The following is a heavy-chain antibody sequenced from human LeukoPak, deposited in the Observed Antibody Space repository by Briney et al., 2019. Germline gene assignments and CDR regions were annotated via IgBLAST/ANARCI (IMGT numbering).Heavy chain of an antibody. Sequence: SETLSLTCTVSGGSISSSSYYWGWIRQPPGKGLEWIGEINHSGSTNYNPSLKSRVTISVDTSKNQFSLKLSSVTAADTAVYYCARGGGDAFDIWGQGTMATVSS. V-gene: IGHV4-39*07. CDR3: ARGGGDAFDI. CDR1: GGSISSSSYY. D-gene: IGHD2-15*01. CDR2: INHSGST. J-gene: IGHJ3*02.